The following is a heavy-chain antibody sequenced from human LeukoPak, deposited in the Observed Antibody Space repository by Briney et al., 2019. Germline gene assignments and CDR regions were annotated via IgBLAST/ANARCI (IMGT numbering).Heavy chain of an antibody. CDR3: AREVPYYDFWSGYYSDYYYYYMDV. CDR2: IYYSGST. CDR1: GGSISSGDYY. J-gene: IGHJ6*03. V-gene: IGHV4-30-4*08. Sequence: SQTLSLTCTVSGGSISSGDYYWSWIRQPPGKGLEWIGYIYYSGSTSYNPSLKSRVTILVDTSKNQFSLKLSSMTAADTAVYYCAREVPYYDFWSGYYSDYYYYYMDVWGKGTTVTVSS. D-gene: IGHD3-3*01.